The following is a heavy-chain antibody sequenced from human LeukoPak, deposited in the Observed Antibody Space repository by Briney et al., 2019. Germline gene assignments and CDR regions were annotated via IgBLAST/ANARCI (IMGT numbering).Heavy chain of an antibody. V-gene: IGHV4-59*08. CDR3: ARHERGYSGYINWYFDL. D-gene: IGHD5-12*01. J-gene: IGHJ2*01. CDR1: GGSISSYH. Sequence: SETLSLTCTVSGGSISSYHWRWIRQPPGKGLEWIGYIYYSGSTNYNPSLKSRVTISVDTYKNQFSLKLSSVTAADTAVYYCARHERGYSGYINWYFDLWGRGTLVTVSS. CDR2: IYYSGST.